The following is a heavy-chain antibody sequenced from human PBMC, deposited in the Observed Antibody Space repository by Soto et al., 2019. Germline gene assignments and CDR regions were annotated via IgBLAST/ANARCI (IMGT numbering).Heavy chain of an antibody. D-gene: IGHD6-19*01. CDR2: INHSGST. J-gene: IGHJ4*02. V-gene: IGHV4-34*01. CDR1: GGSFSGYY. Sequence: SETLSLTCAVYGGSFSGYYWSWIRQPPGKGLEWSGEINHSGSTNYNPSLKSRVTISVDTSKNQFSLKLSSVTAADTAVYYCARGSLAGLDYWGQGTLVTVSS. CDR3: ARGSLAGLDY.